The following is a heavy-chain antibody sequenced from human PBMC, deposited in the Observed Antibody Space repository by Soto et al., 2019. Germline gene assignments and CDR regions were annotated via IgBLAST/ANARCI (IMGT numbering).Heavy chain of an antibody. CDR2: IGTAGDP. Sequence: EVQLVESGGGLVQPGGSLRLSCAASGFTFSSYDMHWVRQATGKGLEWVSAIGTAGDPYYPGSVKGRFTISRENAKNSLYLQMNSLGAGDTAVYYCARVGIEDWYFDLWGRGTLVTVSS. CDR1: GFTFSSYD. J-gene: IGHJ2*01. CDR3: ARVGIEDWYFDL. V-gene: IGHV3-13*05. D-gene: IGHD2-21*01.